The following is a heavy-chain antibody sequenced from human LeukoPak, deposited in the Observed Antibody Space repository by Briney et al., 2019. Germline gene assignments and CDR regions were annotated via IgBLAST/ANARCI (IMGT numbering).Heavy chain of an antibody. CDR3: IRGSSSY. Sequence: PGGSLRLSCAVSGLTISKSWMSWVRQAPGKGLEWVANIDPDGSDIYYVDSVKGRFTVSRDNAKNSLYLQMNSLRVEDTGTYYCIRGSSSYWGQGTPVTV. CDR2: IDPDGSDI. J-gene: IGHJ4*02. CDR1: GLTISKSW. V-gene: IGHV3-7*04.